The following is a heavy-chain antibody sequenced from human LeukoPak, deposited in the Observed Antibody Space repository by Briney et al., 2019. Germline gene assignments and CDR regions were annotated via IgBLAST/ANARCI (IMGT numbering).Heavy chain of an antibody. CDR3: ARGPGLTTVMYYYYYMDV. CDR1: GGTFSSYA. CDR2: IIPILGTA. J-gene: IGHJ6*03. D-gene: IGHD4-11*01. Sequence: SVKVSCKASGGTFSSYAISWVRQAPGQGLEWMGGIIPILGTANYAQKFQGRVTITTDESTSTAYMELSSLRSEDTAVYYCARGPGLTTVMYYYYYMDVWGKGTTVTVSS. V-gene: IGHV1-69*05.